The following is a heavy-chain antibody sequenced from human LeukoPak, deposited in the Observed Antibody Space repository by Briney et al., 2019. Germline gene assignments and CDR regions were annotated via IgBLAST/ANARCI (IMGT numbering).Heavy chain of an antibody. Sequence: SETLPLTCAVYGGSFSGYYWSWIRQPPGKGLEWIGEINHSGSTNYNPSLKSRVTISVDTSKNQFSLKLSSVTAADTAVYYCARGQAPYYDFWSAWGQGTLVTVSS. CDR3: ARGQAPYYDFWSA. D-gene: IGHD3-3*01. CDR1: GGSFSGYY. CDR2: INHSGST. V-gene: IGHV4-34*01. J-gene: IGHJ4*02.